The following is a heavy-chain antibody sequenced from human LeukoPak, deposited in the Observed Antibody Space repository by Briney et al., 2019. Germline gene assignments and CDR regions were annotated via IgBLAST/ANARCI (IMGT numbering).Heavy chain of an antibody. CDR1: GFTFSSYG. J-gene: IGHJ1*01. Sequence: GGSLRLSCAASGFTFSSYGMHWVRQAPGKGLEWVAVIWYDGSNKYYADSVKGRFTISRDNSKNTLYLQMNSLRAEDTAVYYCAKEWDYGGNRGYFQHWGQGTLVTVSS. V-gene: IGHV3-33*06. D-gene: IGHD4-23*01. CDR2: IWYDGSNK. CDR3: AKEWDYGGNRGYFQH.